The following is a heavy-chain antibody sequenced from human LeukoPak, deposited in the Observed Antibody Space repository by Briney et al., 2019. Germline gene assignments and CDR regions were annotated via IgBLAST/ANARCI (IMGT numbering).Heavy chain of an antibody. D-gene: IGHD6-13*01. Sequence: GASVRVSCKASGYTFTDYSIHWVRQAPGQGLEWVGWINPNRDITNYAQKFQGRVTMTRDTSISTAYMELTRLRSDDTAVYYCARTKSSSWHDAFDIWGQGTMVTVSS. CDR2: INPNRDIT. V-gene: IGHV1-2*02. CDR3: ARTKSSSWHDAFDI. J-gene: IGHJ3*02. CDR1: GYTFTDYS.